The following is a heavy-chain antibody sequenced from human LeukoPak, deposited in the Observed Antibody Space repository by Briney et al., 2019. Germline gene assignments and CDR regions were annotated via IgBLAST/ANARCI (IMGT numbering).Heavy chain of an antibody. CDR2: IIPIFGTA. CDR1: GGTFSSYA. V-gene: IGHV1-69*13. CDR3: ARGLTLVAAAFDY. D-gene: IGHD6-13*01. J-gene: IGHJ4*02. Sequence: SVKVSCKASGGTFSSYAISWVRQAPGQGLEWMGGIIPIFGTANYAQKFQGRVTITADESTSTANMELSSLRSEDTAVYYCARGLTLVAAAFDYWGQGTLVTVSS.